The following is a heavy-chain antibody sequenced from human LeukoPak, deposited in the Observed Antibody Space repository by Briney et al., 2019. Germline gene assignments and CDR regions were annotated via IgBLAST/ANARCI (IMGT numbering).Heavy chain of an antibody. V-gene: IGHV3-23*01. CDR3: AYAQLWDIVVVPAAAGY. Sequence: GGSLRLSCAASGFTFSSYAMSWVRQAPGKGLEWVSAISGSGGSTYYADSVKGRFTISRDNSKNTLYLQMNSLRAEDTAVYYCAYAQLWDIVVVPAAAGYWGQGTLVTVSS. D-gene: IGHD2-2*01. J-gene: IGHJ4*02. CDR2: ISGSGGST. CDR1: GFTFSSYA.